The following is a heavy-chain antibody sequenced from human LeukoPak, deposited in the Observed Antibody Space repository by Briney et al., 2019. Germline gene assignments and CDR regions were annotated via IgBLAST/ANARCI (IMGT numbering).Heavy chain of an antibody. J-gene: IGHJ3*02. V-gene: IGHV3-20*04. CDR3: AKDGYSSSWRTSNDAFDI. Sequence: GGSLRLSSAASGFTFDDYGMSWVRQAPGKGLEWVSGINWNGGSTGYADSVKGRFTISRDNAKNTLYLQMNSLRAEDTAVYYCAKDGYSSSWRTSNDAFDIWGQGTMVTVSS. CDR1: GFTFDDYG. D-gene: IGHD6-13*01. CDR2: INWNGGST.